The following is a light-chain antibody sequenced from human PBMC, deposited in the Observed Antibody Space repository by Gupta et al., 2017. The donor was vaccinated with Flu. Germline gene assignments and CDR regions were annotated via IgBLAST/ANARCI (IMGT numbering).Light chain of an antibody. CDR2: DVT. CDR1: SSDIGSYNY. CDR3: SACTSTSTLV. V-gene: IGLV2-14*01. J-gene: IGLJ2*01. Sequence: QSALTQPASVSGSPGQSITISCTGTSSDIGSYNYVSWYQQHPGQAHKLLIYDVTNRPSGVSNRFSGSKSGDTASLTISGLQAEDEADYYCSACTSTSTLVFGGGTKLTVL.